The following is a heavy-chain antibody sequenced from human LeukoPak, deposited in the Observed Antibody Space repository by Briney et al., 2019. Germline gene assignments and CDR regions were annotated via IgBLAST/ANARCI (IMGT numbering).Heavy chain of an antibody. Sequence: SVKVSCKASGGTFSSYAISWVRQAPGQGLEWIGGIIPIFGTANYAQKFQGRVTITADESTSTAYMELSSLRSEDTAVYYCARGPCSSTSCYSDYWGQGTLVTVSS. V-gene: IGHV1-69*01. CDR1: GGTFSSYA. D-gene: IGHD2-2*01. CDR3: ARGPCSSTSCYSDY. CDR2: IIPIFGTA. J-gene: IGHJ4*02.